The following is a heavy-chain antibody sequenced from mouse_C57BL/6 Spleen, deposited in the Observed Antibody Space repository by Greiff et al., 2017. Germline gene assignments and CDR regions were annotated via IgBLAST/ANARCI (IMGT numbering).Heavy chain of an antibody. CDR2: IDPSDSYT. Sequence: QVQLQQPGAELVMPGASVKLSCKASGYTFTSYWMHWVKQRPGQGLEWIGEIDPSDSYTNYNQKFKGKSTLTVDQSSSTAYMQLSSLTSEDSAVYYCARWTTVVGYFDVWGTGTTVTVSS. CDR1: GYTFTSYW. CDR3: ARWTTVVGYFDV. J-gene: IGHJ1*03. V-gene: IGHV1-69*01. D-gene: IGHD1-1*01.